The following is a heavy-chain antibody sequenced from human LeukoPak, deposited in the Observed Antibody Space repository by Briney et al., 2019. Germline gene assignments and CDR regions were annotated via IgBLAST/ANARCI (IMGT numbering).Heavy chain of an antibody. J-gene: IGHJ4*02. Sequence: GGSLTLSCTASGFTFSSYWMTWVRQTPEKGLEWVANIRQDGGKKDYVASVKGRFTISRDNAKTSLYLQMNSLRAEDTAVYYCARYYYASAFDYWGQGTLVTVSS. CDR1: GFTFSSYW. CDR2: IRQDGGKK. CDR3: ARYYYASAFDY. V-gene: IGHV3-7*01. D-gene: IGHD3-10*01.